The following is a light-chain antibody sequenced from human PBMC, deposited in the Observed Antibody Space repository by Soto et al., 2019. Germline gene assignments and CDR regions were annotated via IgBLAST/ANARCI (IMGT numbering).Light chain of an antibody. Sequence: DIQITQSPCTLSASVVDRVTITCRASQSISNWLAWYQQKPGKAPKLLIYAASTLESGVPSRFSGSGSGTEFTLTISSLQPDDFATYYCHQYNSYSWTFGQGTKVDIK. CDR3: HQYNSYSWT. J-gene: IGKJ1*01. V-gene: IGKV1-5*01. CDR2: AAS. CDR1: QSISNW.